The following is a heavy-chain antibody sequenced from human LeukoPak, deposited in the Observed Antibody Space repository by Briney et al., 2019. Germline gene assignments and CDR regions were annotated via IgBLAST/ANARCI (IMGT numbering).Heavy chain of an antibody. CDR3: ARSDGYGLVGI. CDR1: GDSISSTNYY. J-gene: IGHJ3*02. D-gene: IGHD3-10*01. V-gene: IGHV4-39*07. Sequence: PSETLSLTCTVSGDSISSTNYYWGWIRQPPGKGLEWIGSIYYSGSTYYNPSLKSRVTISVDTSKNQFSLKLSSVTAADTAVYYCARSDGYGLVGIWGQGTMVTVSS. CDR2: IYYSGST.